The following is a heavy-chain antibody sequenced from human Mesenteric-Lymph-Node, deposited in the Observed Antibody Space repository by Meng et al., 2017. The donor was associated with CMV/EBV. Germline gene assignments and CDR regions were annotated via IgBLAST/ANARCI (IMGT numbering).Heavy chain of an antibody. J-gene: IGHJ5*02. V-gene: IGHV4-34*01. CDR1: GGSFGSYY. D-gene: IGHD1-26*01. CDR3: ARVEVKKFWDPAVEH. CDR2: INDSGST. Sequence: VYGGSFGSYYWTWIRQPPGKGLEWIGEINDSGSTNYNPSLKSRVTISVDASKSQFSLRLSSVTAADTAVYYCARVEVKKFWDPAVEHWGQGTLVTVSS.